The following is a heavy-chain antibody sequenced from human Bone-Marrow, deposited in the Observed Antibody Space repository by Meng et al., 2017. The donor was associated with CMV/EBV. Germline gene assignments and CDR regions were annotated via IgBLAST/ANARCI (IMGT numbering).Heavy chain of an antibody. Sequence: ASVKVSCKASGGTFSSYTISWVRQATGQGLEWMGWMNPNSGNTGYAQKFQGRVTMTRNTSISTAYMELSSLRSEDTAVYYCARGAGGGNLSYYYYGMDVWGQGTTVTVSS. D-gene: IGHD4-23*01. J-gene: IGHJ6*02. CDR1: GGTFSSYT. CDR2: MNPNSGNT. CDR3: ARGAGGGNLSYYYYGMDV. V-gene: IGHV1-8*02.